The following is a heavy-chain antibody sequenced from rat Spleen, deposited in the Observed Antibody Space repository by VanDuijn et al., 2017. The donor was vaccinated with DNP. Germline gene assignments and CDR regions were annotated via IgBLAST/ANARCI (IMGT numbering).Heavy chain of an antibody. Sequence: EVQLVESGGGLVQPGRSMKLSCAASGFTFSRFPMAWVRQAPTEGLEWVATISASGGSTYYRESVKGRFTISRDNAKNTLYLQMNSLRSEDTATYYCARDLGYPAPFDYWGQGVMVTVSS. CDR2: ISASGGST. J-gene: IGHJ2*01. CDR1: GFTFSRFP. V-gene: IGHV5-46*01. D-gene: IGHD1-4*01. CDR3: ARDLGYPAPFDY.